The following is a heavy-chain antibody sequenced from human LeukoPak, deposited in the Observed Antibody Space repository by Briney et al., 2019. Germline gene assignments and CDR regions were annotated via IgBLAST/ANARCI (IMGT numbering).Heavy chain of an antibody. CDR1: GGSFSGYY. CDR2: INHSGST. CDR3: ARQMATDEYYFDY. V-gene: IGHV4-34*01. Sequence: PSETLSLTCAVYGGSFSGYYWSWIRQPPGKGLEWIGEINHSGSTNYNPSLKSRVTISVDTSKNQFSLKLSSVTAADTAVYYCARQMATDEYYFDYWGQGTLVTVSS. D-gene: IGHD5-24*01. J-gene: IGHJ4*02.